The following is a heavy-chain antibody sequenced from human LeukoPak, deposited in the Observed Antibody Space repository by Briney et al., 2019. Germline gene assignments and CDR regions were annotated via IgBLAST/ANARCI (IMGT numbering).Heavy chain of an antibody. CDR2: IYYSGST. CDR1: GGSISTTSYY. V-gene: IGHV4-39*02. Sequence: SETLSLTCTVSGGSISTTSYYWGWIRQPPGKGLEWIGSIYYSGSTYYNPSLKSRVTISVDTSKNQFSLKLNSVTAADTAVYFCAREGSYGYTFDYWSQGTLVTVSS. J-gene: IGHJ4*02. D-gene: IGHD3-16*01. CDR3: AREGSYGYTFDY.